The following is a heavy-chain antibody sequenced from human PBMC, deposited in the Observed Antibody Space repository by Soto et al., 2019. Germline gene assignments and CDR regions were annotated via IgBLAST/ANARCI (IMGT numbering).Heavy chain of an antibody. CDR3: TNYYDFWSGYHN. CDR2: IFYSGAT. D-gene: IGHD3-3*01. Sequence: SGALFPTCTFSGGSISSRRHYWGLVRQPPGEGLEGVGHIFYSGATFYNPSLKSRVSMSVDTSKNQFSLNLRSVTAADTAVYYCTNYYDFWSGYHNWGQGTLVTVS. J-gene: IGHJ4*02. CDR1: GGSISSRRHY. V-gene: IGHV4-39*01.